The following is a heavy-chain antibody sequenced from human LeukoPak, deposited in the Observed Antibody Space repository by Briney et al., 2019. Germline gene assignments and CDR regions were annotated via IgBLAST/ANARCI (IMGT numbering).Heavy chain of an antibody. CDR1: GFTFSNAW. V-gene: IGHV3-15*05. Sequence: YPGGSLRLSCAASGFTFSNAWMSWVRQAPGKGLEWVGRIKSKTDGGTTDYAAPVKGRFTISRDDSKNTLLLQMNSLKSEDTAVYHCVIGVGASDTDYWGQGTLVTVSS. J-gene: IGHJ4*02. CDR3: VIGVGASDTDY. CDR2: IKSKTDGGTT. D-gene: IGHD1-26*01.